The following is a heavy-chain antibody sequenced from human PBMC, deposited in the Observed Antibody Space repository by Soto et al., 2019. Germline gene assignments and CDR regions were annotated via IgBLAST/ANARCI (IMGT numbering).Heavy chain of an antibody. Sequence: GGSLSLSCSASGFTFSSYGMSWFRQAPGKGLEWVSSISGNGDSTYYADSVKGRFTISRDNSKNTLYLQLNSLRAEDTAVYYCAKDFYYASGSLHAFDIWGQGTMVT. J-gene: IGHJ3*02. CDR2: ISGNGDST. D-gene: IGHD3-10*01. CDR1: GFTFSSYG. CDR3: AKDFYYASGSLHAFDI. V-gene: IGHV3-23*01.